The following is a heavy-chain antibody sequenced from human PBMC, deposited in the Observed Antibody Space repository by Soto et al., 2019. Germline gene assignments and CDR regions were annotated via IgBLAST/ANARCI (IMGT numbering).Heavy chain of an antibody. J-gene: IGHJ4*02. CDR3: TRGDGASVRDY. D-gene: IGHD4-17*01. CDR2: IRSKSNSYAT. V-gene: IGHV3-73*01. CDR1: GFTFSGSA. Sequence: EVQLVESGGGLVQPGGSLKLSCAVSGFTFSGSAMHWVRQASGKGLEWVGRIRSKSNSYATAYAASVKGRFTIPRDDSKHTAHLPMYSLNPEDTAVYYGTRGDGASVRDYRGPATRVTVSS.